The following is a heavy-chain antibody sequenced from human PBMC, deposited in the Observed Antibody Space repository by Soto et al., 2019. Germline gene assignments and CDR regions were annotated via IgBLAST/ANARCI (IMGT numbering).Heavy chain of an antibody. V-gene: IGHV4-34*01. CDR1: GGSFSGYY. J-gene: IGHJ6*02. Sequence: QVQLQQWGAGLLKPSETLSLTCAVYGGSFSGYYWSWIRQPPGKGLEWIGEINHSGSTNYNPSLKSRVTISVDTSKNQFSLKLSSVTAADTAVYYCARGRGPPYYYGMDGWGQGTTVTVSS. D-gene: IGHD3-10*01. CDR3: ARGRGPPYYYGMDG. CDR2: INHSGST.